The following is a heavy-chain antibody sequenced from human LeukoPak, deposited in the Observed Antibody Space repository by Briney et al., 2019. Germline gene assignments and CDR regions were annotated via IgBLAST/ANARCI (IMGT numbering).Heavy chain of an antibody. CDR2: ISSRGDST. D-gene: IGHD6-19*01. Sequence: PGGSLILSCAASGFIYSNYAVSWVREVPGGGLEGVSTISSRGDSTYVADSVKGRFTISRDNSKNSLYLQMNTVRAEDTAVYYCVKGPRPDITVAHTVENWGQGTLVTVSS. J-gene: IGHJ4*02. CDR3: VKGPRPDITVAHTVEN. V-gene: IGHV3-23*01. CDR1: GFIYSNYA.